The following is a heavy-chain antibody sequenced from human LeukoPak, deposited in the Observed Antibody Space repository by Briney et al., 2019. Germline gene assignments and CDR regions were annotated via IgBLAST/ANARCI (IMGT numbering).Heavy chain of an antibody. D-gene: IGHD3-22*01. V-gene: IGHV1-46*01. J-gene: IGHJ4*02. Sequence: RMAIISPSSGSTSFAQKFQGRLSMTRDTSTSTVYMELRSLRSEDTAVYYCARGSSTAVVILDPYYFDSWGQGTLVTVSS. CDR3: ARGSSTAVVILDPYYFDS. CDR2: ISPSSGST.